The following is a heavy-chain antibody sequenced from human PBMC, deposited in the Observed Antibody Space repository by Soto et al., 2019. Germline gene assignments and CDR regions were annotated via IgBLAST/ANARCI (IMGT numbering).Heavy chain of an antibody. Sequence: SLTCTVSGGSISSYYWSWIRQPPGKGLEWIGSIYYSGNIFYNLSLKSRVSISLDMSKNQFSLTLSSVTAADTAMYYCARRRKDSFDTWGPGALVTVSS. J-gene: IGHJ5*02. CDR3: ARRRKDSFDT. CDR1: GGSISSYY. CDR2: IYYSGNI. V-gene: IGHV4-59*05.